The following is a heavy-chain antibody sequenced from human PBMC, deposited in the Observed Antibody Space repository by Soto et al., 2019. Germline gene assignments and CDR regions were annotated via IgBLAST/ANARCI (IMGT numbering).Heavy chain of an antibody. CDR3: ASYYYDSSGYYYVPGVY. CDR1: GYSISSSSFY. CDR2: IYYSGST. V-gene: IGHV4-39*01. Sequence: SETLSLTCPVSGYSISSSSFYWVWIRPPPGKGLEWIGSIYYSGSTYYNPSLKSRVTISVDTSKNQFSLKLSSVTAADTAVYYCASYYYDSSGYYYVPGVYWGQGTLVTVS. D-gene: IGHD3-22*01. J-gene: IGHJ4*02.